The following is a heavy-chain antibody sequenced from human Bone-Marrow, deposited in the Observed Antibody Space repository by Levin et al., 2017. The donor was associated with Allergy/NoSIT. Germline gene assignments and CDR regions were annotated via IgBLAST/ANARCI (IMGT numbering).Heavy chain of an antibody. J-gene: IGHJ4*02. CDR3: AREGYSSGPYYFDY. D-gene: IGHD3-22*01. CDR1: GGSVSSGSYY. CDR2: MYSTGDT. V-gene: IGHV4-61*01. Sequence: SETLSLTCTVSGGSVSSGSYYWSWIRQPPGRGLEWIGYMYSTGDTNYSPSLKSRVTISVDTSKNQFSLKLTSVTAADTALYYCAREGYSSGPYYFDYWGQGMLVTVSS.